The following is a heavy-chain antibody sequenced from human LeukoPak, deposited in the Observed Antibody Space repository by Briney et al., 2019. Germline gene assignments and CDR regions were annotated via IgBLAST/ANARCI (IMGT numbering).Heavy chain of an antibody. CDR1: GFTFSSYS. CDR2: ISSGSSTI. D-gene: IGHD6-19*01. J-gene: IGHJ4*02. CDR3: ARDPAGAGIYYDY. V-gene: IGHV3-48*01. Sequence: GGSLRLSCAASGFTFSSYSMNWVRQAPGKGLEWISYISSGSSTIYYADSVKGRFTISRDNAKNSLYLQMNSLRAEDTAVYYCARDPAGAGIYYDYWGQGLLVTVSS.